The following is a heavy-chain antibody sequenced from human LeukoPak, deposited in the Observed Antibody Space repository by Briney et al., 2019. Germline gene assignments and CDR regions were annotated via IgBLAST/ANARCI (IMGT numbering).Heavy chain of an antibody. V-gene: IGHV3-33*08. D-gene: IGHD4-17*01. J-gene: IGHJ4*02. Sequence: GGSLRLSCVASGFTFSSYGMHWVRQAPGKGLEWVAVIWYDGSNKYYADSVKGRFTISRDNSKNTLYLQMNSLRAEDTAVYYCARDIGPGYGDPEGYWGQGTLVTVSS. CDR2: IWYDGSNK. CDR3: ARDIGPGYGDPEGY. CDR1: GFTFSSYG.